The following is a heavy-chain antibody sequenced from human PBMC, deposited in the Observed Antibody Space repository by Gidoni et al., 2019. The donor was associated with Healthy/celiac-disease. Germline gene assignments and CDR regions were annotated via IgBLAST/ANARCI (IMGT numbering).Heavy chain of an antibody. CDR1: GFTFSSYA. D-gene: IGHD6-19*01. Sequence: EVQLVESGGGLVQPGGYLRLSCSASGFTFSSYAMHWVRQDPVKGLEYVSAISSNGGSTYYAGSVNGRFTISRDNSKNTLYLQMSSLRAEDTAVYYCVKGKTRIAVAGEDYWGQGTLVTVSS. J-gene: IGHJ4*02. V-gene: IGHV3-64D*08. CDR2: ISSNGGST. CDR3: VKGKTRIAVAGEDY.